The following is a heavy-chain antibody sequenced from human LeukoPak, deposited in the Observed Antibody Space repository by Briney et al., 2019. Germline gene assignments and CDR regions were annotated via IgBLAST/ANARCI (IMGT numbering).Heavy chain of an antibody. CDR2: ISYDGNNK. Sequence: PGGSLRLSCAASGFTFSSYGMHWVRQAPGKGLEWVALISYDGNNKYYGDSVKGRFTISRDKSKNTLFLQMNSLRAEDTAVYYCAKASIAAAGGYFQHWGQGTLVTVSS. D-gene: IGHD6-13*01. CDR1: GFTFSSYG. CDR3: AKASIAAAGGYFQH. J-gene: IGHJ1*01. V-gene: IGHV3-30*18.